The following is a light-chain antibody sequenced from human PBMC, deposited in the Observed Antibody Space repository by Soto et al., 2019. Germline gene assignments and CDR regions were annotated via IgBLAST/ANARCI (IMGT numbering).Light chain of an antibody. CDR3: QTWGTSIRV. CDR2: LNSDGSH. J-gene: IGLJ3*02. V-gene: IGLV4-69*01. CDR1: SGHSSYA. Sequence: QLVLTQSPSASASLGASVKLTCTLSSGHSSYAIAWHQQQPEKGPRYLMKLNSDGSHSKGDGIPDRFSGSSSGAERYLTISSLQSEDEAHYYCQTWGTSIRVFGGGTKLTVL.